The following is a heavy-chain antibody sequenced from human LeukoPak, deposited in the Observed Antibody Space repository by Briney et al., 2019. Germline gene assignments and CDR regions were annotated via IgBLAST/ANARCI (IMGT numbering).Heavy chain of an antibody. CDR2: MNPNSGNT. CDR1: GYTFTSYG. CDR3: AKEEYDSSGSSLGPFDY. Sequence: ASVKVSCKASGYTFTSYGISWVRQAPGQGLEWMGWMNPNSGNTGYAQKFQGRVTMTRNTSISTAYMELSSLRAEDTAVYYCAKEEYDSSGSSLGPFDYWGQGTLVTVSS. D-gene: IGHD3-22*01. V-gene: IGHV1-8*02. J-gene: IGHJ4*02.